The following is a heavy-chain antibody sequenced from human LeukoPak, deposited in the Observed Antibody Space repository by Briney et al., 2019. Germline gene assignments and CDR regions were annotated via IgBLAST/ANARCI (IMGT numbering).Heavy chain of an antibody. Sequence: SETLSLTCTVSGGSISSYYWSWIRQPPGKGLEWIGYIYYSGSTNYNPSLKSRVTISVDTSKNQFSLKLSSVTAADTAVYYCARHQRLLGATTPRPWGYYGMDVWGQGTTVTVSS. V-gene: IGHV4-59*08. J-gene: IGHJ6*02. CDR2: IYYSGST. CDR1: GGSISSYY. CDR3: ARHQRLLGATTPRPWGYYGMDV. D-gene: IGHD5-12*01.